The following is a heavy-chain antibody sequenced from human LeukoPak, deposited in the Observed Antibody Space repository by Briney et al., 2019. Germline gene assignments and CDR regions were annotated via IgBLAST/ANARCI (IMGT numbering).Heavy chain of an antibody. D-gene: IGHD3-22*01. CDR1: GFIFSSCG. V-gene: IGHV3-30*02. J-gene: IGHJ4*02. CDR3: AKGEYYYDSSGYPDC. CDR2: IWYGGSTK. Sequence: GGSLRLSCAASGFIFSSCGMHWVRQAPGKGLEWVAVIWYGGSTKYYADSVKGRFTISRDNSKNTLYLQMNSLRAEDTAVYYCAKGEYYYDSSGYPDCWGQGTLVTVSS.